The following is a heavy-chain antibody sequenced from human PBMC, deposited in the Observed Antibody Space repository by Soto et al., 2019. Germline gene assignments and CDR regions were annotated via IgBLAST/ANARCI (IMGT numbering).Heavy chain of an antibody. CDR1: GYTFTSYD. J-gene: IGHJ3*02. Sequence: QVQLVQSGTEMKKPGASVKVSCKASGYTFTSYDINWVRQATGQGLEWMGWMNPNTGNAGYAQKFQGRVTMTRDTSISTAYMELSRLRSDDTAVYYCARVRINDSSGYYYWFAFDIWGQGTMVTVSS. CDR3: ARVRINDSSGYYYWFAFDI. D-gene: IGHD3-22*01. V-gene: IGHV1-8*01. CDR2: MNPNTGNA.